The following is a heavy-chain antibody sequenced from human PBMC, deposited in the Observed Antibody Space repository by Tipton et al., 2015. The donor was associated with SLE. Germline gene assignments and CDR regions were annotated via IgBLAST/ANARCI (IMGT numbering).Heavy chain of an antibody. CDR3: ARDSLTGVVPSFDY. CDR2: IYSGAKT. CDR1: GFTFSYHS. V-gene: IGHV3-23*03. D-gene: IGHD3-3*01. Sequence: SLRLSCAASGFTFSYHSMSWVRQAPGKGLEWVSTIYSGAKTYYTDSVKGRFTISRDDSKDTLFLEMNSLRAEDSAVYYCARDSLTGVVPSFDYWGQGTLVTVSS. J-gene: IGHJ4*02.